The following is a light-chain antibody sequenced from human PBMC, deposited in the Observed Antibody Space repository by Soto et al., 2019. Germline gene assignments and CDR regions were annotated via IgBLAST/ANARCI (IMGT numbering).Light chain of an antibody. CDR1: QSVSGY. CDR3: QQHLGRHT. J-gene: IGKJ1*01. Sequence: TQSPVTLSLYPGESATLSCRASQSVSGYLVWYQQKPGQAPRLLIYDASTRAAGIPARFIGSGSGTDFTLTISSLEPEDSAVYYCQQHLGRHTFGQGTKVDIK. CDR2: DAS. V-gene: IGKV3-11*01.